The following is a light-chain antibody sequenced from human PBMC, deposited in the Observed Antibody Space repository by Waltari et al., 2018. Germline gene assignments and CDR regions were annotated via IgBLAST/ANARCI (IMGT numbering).Light chain of an antibody. J-gene: IGLJ3*02. CDR2: EAY. CDR1: GSDVGISNV. CDR3: CTYAGSSTWV. V-gene: IGLV2-23*01. Sequence: QSALAQPASVSGSPGQSVTISCTGAGSDVGISNVVSWYQQHPGKAPQLMIYEAYKRPSGVSNRFSGSKSGNTASLTISGLQTDDEAEYYCCTYAGSSTWVFGGGTKLTVL.